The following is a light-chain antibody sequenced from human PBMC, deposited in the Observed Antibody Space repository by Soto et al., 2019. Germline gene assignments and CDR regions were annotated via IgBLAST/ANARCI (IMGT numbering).Light chain of an antibody. CDR3: EQYGNAPWT. V-gene: IGKV3-20*01. J-gene: IGKJ1*01. CDR2: VAS. CDR1: QRASSNF. Sequence: LLTQSPVTLSLSPGERVTLSCRASQRASSNFLAWYQQKPGQAPRLLISVASTRAAGIPDRFSGRASASGTDFTLTISRLEPGDFAVYYCEQYGNAPWTFGQGT.